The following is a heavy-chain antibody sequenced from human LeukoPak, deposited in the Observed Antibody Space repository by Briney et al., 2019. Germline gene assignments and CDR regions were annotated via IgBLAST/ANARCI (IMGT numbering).Heavy chain of an antibody. V-gene: IGHV3-30*02. CDR2: IRYDGSNK. Sequence: GSLRLSCAASAFIFSSYGMHWVRQAPGKGLEWVAFIRYDGSNKYYADSVKGRFTISRDNVKNSLYLHMNSLRAEDTAVYYCARDYGGSSPFDYWGQGTLVTVSS. J-gene: IGHJ4*02. CDR3: ARDYGGSSPFDY. D-gene: IGHD4-23*01. CDR1: AFIFSSYG.